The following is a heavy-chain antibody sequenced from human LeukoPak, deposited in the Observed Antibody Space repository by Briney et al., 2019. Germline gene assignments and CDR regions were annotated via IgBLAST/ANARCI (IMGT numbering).Heavy chain of an antibody. D-gene: IGHD3-22*01. CDR3: AKDQLITMIVVVIPYFDY. CDR2: ISGSGGST. Sequence: GGSLRLSWAASGFTFGSYAMSGFRQAPGKGREWVSAISGSGGSTYYADSVKGRFTISRDNSKNTLYRQMNSLRAEDTAVYYCAKDQLITMIVVVIPYFDYWGPGTLVTVSS. CDR1: GFTFGSYA. V-gene: IGHV3-23*01. J-gene: IGHJ4*02.